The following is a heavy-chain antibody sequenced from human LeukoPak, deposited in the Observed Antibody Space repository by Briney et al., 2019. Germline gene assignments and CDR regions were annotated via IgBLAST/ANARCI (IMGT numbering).Heavy chain of an antibody. Sequence: ASVTVSCKASGYTFTSYDINWVRQATGQGLEGMGWMNPNSGNTGYAQKFQGRVTMTRNTSISTAYMELSSLRSEDTAVYYCARGHDYYGSGSYSHAARPADFDYWGQGTLVTVPS. CDR3: ARGHDYYGSGSYSHAARPADFDY. D-gene: IGHD3-10*01. CDR2: MNPNSGNT. J-gene: IGHJ4*02. V-gene: IGHV1-8*01. CDR1: GYTFTSYD.